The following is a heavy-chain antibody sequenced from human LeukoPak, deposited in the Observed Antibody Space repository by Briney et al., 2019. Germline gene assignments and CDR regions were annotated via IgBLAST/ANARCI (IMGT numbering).Heavy chain of an antibody. J-gene: IGHJ3*02. Sequence: GASVKVSCKASGGTFSSYAISWVRQAPGQGLEWMGRIIPIFGTANCAQKFQGRVTITTDESTSTAYMELSSLRSEDTAVYYCARLYDSSGYYYTPDAFDIWGQGTMVTVSS. V-gene: IGHV1-69*05. CDR1: GGTFSSYA. CDR3: ARLYDSSGYYYTPDAFDI. D-gene: IGHD3-22*01. CDR2: IIPIFGTA.